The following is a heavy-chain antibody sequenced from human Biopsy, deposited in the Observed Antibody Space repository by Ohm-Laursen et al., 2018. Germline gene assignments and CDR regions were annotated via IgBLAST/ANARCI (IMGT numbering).Heavy chain of an antibody. CDR1: GGSISSYY. CDR2: ISYNERT. Sequence: TLSLTCTVSGGSISSYYWSWIRQPPGKGLEWIGYISYNERTHYNPSLTSRLAISFDTSNNRISLQLRSVSVADTAVYYCVREPKTGTAEAWYFDLWGRGSPVTVPS. V-gene: IGHV4-59*12. CDR3: VREPKTGTAEAWYFDL. J-gene: IGHJ2*01. D-gene: IGHD3-9*01.